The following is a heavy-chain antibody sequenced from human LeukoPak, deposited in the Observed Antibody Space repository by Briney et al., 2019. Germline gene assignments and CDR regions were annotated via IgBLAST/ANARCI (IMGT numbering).Heavy chain of an antibody. D-gene: IGHD3-10*01. V-gene: IGHV1-18*01. Sequence: ASVTVSCKASGYTFTSYGISWVRQAPGQGLEWMGCISAYNGNTNYAQKLQGRVTMTTDTSTSTAYMELRSLRSDDTAVYYCAKAGFYYGSGSYYYFDNWGQGTLVTVSS. CDR2: ISAYNGNT. CDR3: AKAGFYYGSGSYYYFDN. J-gene: IGHJ4*02. CDR1: GYTFTSYG.